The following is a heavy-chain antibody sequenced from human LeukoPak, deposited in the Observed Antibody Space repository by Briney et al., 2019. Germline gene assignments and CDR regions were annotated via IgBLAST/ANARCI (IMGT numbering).Heavy chain of an antibody. V-gene: IGHV3-23*01. D-gene: IGHD2-21*02. J-gene: IGHJ4*02. Sequence: GGSLRLSCVASVFTFSSYAMSWVRHAPGKGLECVSAISGSGGSTYYADSVKGRFTISRDNSKNTLYLQLNSLRAEDTAVYYCAKRRTRTAYCGGDCCFEYWGQGTLVSVSS. CDR1: VFTFSSYA. CDR2: ISGSGGST. CDR3: AKRRTRTAYCGGDCCFEY.